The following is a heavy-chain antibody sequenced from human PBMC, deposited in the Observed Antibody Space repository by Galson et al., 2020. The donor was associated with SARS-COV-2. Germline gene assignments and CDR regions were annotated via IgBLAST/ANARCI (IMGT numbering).Heavy chain of an antibody. CDR3: ARVASAAGNSGGVVY. CDR1: GASLSGYY. CDR2: SNQSGNT. Sequence: SETLSLTCAVSGASLSGYYWNWVRQPPKKGREWKGASNQSGNTNYNPSPRSRVTISVDTSKNQFSLKLTSVTAADTAFYYCARVASAAGNSGGVVYWGQGALVTVSS. D-gene: IGHD6-13*01. V-gene: IGHV4-34*01. J-gene: IGHJ4*02.